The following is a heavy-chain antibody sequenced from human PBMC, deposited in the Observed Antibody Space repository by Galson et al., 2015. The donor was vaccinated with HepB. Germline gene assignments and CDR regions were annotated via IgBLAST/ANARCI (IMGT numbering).Heavy chain of an antibody. CDR3: AREGLYSSGWYVL. J-gene: IGHJ4*02. V-gene: IGHV3-21*01. D-gene: IGHD6-19*01. CDR2: ISSSSSYI. CDR1: GFTFSSYS. Sequence: SLRLSCAASGFTFSSYSMNWVRQAPGKGLEWVSSISSSSSYIYYADSVKGRFTISRDNAKNSLYLQMNSLRAEDTAVYYCAREGLYSSGWYVLWGQGTLVTVSS.